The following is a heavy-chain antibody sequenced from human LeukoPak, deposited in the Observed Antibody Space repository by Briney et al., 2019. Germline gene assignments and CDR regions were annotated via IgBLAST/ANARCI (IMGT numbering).Heavy chain of an antibody. J-gene: IGHJ4*02. CDR2: IYHSGNT. D-gene: IGHD2-15*01. CDR3: ARAGGYCGRISCPYYFDY. CDR1: GGSINSSNW. Sequence: SGTLSLTCAVSGGSINSSNWWSWVRQPPGKGLEWIGEIYHSGNTNYNPSLKSRVTISVDKSKNQFSLKLSSVTAADTAVYYCARAGGYCGRISCPYYFDYWGQGSLVAVSS. V-gene: IGHV4-4*02.